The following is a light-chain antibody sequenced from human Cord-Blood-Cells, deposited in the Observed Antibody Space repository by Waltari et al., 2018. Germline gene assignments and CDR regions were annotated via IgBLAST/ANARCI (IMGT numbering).Light chain of an antibody. CDR2: GNK. CDR3: AAWDDSLNAWV. J-gene: IGLJ3*02. V-gene: IGLV1-44*01. CDR1: SSNIGSNT. Sequence: QSVLTQPPSASGTPGQRVTISCSGSSSNIGSNTVNWYRQLPGTAPKLPTYGNKRRASGVPARFSGSNSGTSASLAISGLQSEDEADYYCAAWDDSLNAWVFGGGTKLTVL.